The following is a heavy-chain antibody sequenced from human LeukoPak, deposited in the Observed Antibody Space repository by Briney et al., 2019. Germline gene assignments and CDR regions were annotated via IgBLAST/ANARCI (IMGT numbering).Heavy chain of an antibody. CDR2: IYSGGFT. CDR1: GFTVSSNY. Sequence: GGSLRLSCAASGFTVSSNYMSWVRQAPGKGLEWVSIIYSGGFTYYADSVKGRFTISRDNSKNTLYLQVNTLRPEDTAVYYCARVEGSTITNYFDYWGQGTLVTVSS. J-gene: IGHJ4*02. CDR3: ARVEGSTITNYFDY. D-gene: IGHD1-14*01. V-gene: IGHV3-66*01.